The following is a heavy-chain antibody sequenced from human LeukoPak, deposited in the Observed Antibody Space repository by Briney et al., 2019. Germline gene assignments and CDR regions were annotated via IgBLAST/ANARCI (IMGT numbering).Heavy chain of an antibody. Sequence: SETLSLTCTVSGGSIRSYYWSWIRQAPGKGLEWVGFISYSGYTSYSPSHKSRVAISVDTSKSQFSLRLSSMTAADTAIYYCARGRNDNGGMFFDSWAQGTLVTVSS. CDR1: GGSIRSYY. J-gene: IGHJ4*02. V-gene: IGHV4-59*01. CDR2: ISYSGYT. D-gene: IGHD4-23*01. CDR3: ARGRNDNGGMFFDS.